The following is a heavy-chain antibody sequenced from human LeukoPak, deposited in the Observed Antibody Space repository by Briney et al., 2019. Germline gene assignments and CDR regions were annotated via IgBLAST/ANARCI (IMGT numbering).Heavy chain of an antibody. J-gene: IGHJ6*03. V-gene: IGHV4-38-2*02. Sequence: SVTLSLTCTVSGYSISSGYYWGWIRQPPGKGLEWIGSIYHSGSTYYNPSLKSRVTISVDTSKNQFSLKLSSVTAADTAVYYCARDYYGSGSLGNYYYYMDVWGKGTTVTISS. CDR2: IYHSGST. D-gene: IGHD3-10*01. CDR1: GYSISSGYY. CDR3: ARDYYGSGSLGNYYYYMDV.